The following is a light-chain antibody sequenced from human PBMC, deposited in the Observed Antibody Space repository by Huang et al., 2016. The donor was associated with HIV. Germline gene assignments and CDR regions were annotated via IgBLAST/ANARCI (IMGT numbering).Light chain of an antibody. CDR2: GAS. CDR3: QQYQDWPRT. J-gene: IGKJ1*01. CDR1: QLVRIN. V-gene: IGKV3-15*01. Sequence: STRACCPGERATLSCRPRQLVRINVAWYQHKPGQAPRLRLVGASPRVTGGPARFSGSGSGTEFTLTISSLQSDDFVVYYCQQYQDWPRTFGQGTKVEIK.